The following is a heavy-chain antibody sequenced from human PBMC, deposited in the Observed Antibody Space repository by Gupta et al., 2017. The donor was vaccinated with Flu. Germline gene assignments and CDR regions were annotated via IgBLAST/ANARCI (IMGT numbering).Heavy chain of an antibody. Sequence: EVQQVEAGGALLQPGWSLRLSCVGSGFNFNDYAMHWVRQAPWKGLEGVAGIYWKSNIRGYADSVRGRFRISRDNAKNSLDLQRNSLRVEDTALYWWTKDLKPGGADVWVQGTTVTVSS. D-gene: IGHD1-14*01. V-gene: IGHV3-9*01. CDR3: TKDLKPGGADV. CDR1: GFNFNDYA. CDR2: IYWKSNIR. J-gene: IGHJ6*02.